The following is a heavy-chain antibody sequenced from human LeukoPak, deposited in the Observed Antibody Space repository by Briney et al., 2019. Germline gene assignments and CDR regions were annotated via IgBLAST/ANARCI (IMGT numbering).Heavy chain of an antibody. CDR3: AKRGGTYRGFDY. D-gene: IGHD1-26*01. J-gene: IGHJ4*02. Sequence: GGSLRLSCAASGFTLTTYAMSWVRQAPGKGLAWVSAVGPSGSTYYADSVKGRFTISRDNSKYTLHLQMNSLRVEDTAVYYCAKRGGTYRGFDYWGQGTLVTVSS. V-gene: IGHV3-23*01. CDR2: VGPSGST. CDR1: GFTLTTYA.